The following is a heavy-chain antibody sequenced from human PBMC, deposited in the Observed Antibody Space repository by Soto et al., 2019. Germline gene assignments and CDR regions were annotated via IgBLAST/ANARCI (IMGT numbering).Heavy chain of an antibody. CDR3: ATYSGNYERYGVYYGMDV. Sequence: VAAVKVSCTASGYTFTSYGSSWVRQAPGQGLEWMGWISAYNGNTNYAQKLQGRVTMTTDTSTSTAYMELRSLRSDDTAVYYCATYSGNYERYGVYYGMDVWGQGTTVTVSS. CDR1: GYTFTSYG. V-gene: IGHV1-18*04. CDR2: ISAYNGNT. J-gene: IGHJ6*02. D-gene: IGHD1-26*01.